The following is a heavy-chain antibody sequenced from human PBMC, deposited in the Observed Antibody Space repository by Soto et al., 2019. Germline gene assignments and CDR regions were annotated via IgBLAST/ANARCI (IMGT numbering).Heavy chain of an antibody. CDR1: GDSISSYY. Sequence: QVQLQESGPGLVKPSETLSLTCTVSGDSISSYYWSWIRQPPGKGLEWFGYIHYTGITGYNPSLKXRXSXSVDTSKNHFSLKLSFVTAADTAMYYCTRRVNQFDYWGQGTLVTVDS. D-gene: IGHD2-2*01. V-gene: IGHV4-59*01. CDR2: IHYTGIT. J-gene: IGHJ4*02. CDR3: TRRVNQFDY.